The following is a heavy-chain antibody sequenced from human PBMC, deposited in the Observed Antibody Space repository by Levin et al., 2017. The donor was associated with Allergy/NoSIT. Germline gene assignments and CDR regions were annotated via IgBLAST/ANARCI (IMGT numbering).Heavy chain of an antibody. D-gene: IGHD5-24*01. V-gene: IGHV3-33*01. CDR2: IWYDGSEK. CDR1: GFTFGAYG. CDR3: ARDGYTNGYNGEPY. Sequence: GGSLRLSCAASGFTFGAYGMHWVRQAPGKGLEWVAVIWYDGSEKYYADSVKGRFAISRDNSKNTLYLQMDSLRPEDTAMYYCARDGYTNGYNGEPYWGQGTLVTVSS. J-gene: IGHJ4*02.